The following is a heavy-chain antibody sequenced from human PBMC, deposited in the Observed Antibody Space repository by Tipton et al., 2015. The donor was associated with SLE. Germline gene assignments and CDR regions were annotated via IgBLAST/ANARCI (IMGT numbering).Heavy chain of an antibody. Sequence: QLVQSGGGLVQPGGSLRLSCAASGFTFSSYSMNWVRQAPGKGLEWVSYISSSSSTIYYADSVKGRFTISRDNAKNSLYLQMNSLRAEDTAVYYCARVKEPGKTYSFLDYWGQGTLVTVSS. CDR3: ARVKEPGKTYSFLDY. V-gene: IGHV3-48*01. D-gene: IGHD6-13*01. CDR1: GFTFSSYS. CDR2: ISSSSSTI. J-gene: IGHJ4*02.